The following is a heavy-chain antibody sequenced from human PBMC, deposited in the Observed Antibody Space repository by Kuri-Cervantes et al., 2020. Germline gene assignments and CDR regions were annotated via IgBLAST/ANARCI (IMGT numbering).Heavy chain of an antibody. CDR1: GFTFSDYW. CDR2: IKQDGSEK. V-gene: IGHV3-7*01. D-gene: IGHD1-14*01. Sequence: GESLKISCAASGFTFSDYWMSWVRQAPGKGLEWVANIKQDGSEKYYVDSVKGRFTISRDNAKNSVHLQMNSLRGEDTAVYYCTTFKKWGQGTLVTVSS. J-gene: IGHJ4*02. CDR3: TTFKK.